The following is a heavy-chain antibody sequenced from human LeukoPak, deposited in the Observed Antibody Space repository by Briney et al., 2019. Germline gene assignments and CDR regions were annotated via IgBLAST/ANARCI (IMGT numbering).Heavy chain of an antibody. V-gene: IGHV3-64D*09. CDR1: GFSSRIYA. CDR2: ISTYGGST. CDR3: VPASGRSSDY. D-gene: IGHD6-19*01. Sequence: GGSLRLSCSASGFSSRIYAMHWVRQAPGRGLECVSGISTYGGSTYYADSVKGRFTISRDNSKNTLYLQMSSLRAEDTAVYYCVPASGRSSDYWGQGTLVTVSS. J-gene: IGHJ4*02.